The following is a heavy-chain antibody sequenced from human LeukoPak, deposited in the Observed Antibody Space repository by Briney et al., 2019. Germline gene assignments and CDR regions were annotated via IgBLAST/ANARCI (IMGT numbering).Heavy chain of an antibody. J-gene: IGHJ6*03. V-gene: IGHV3-64*01. Sequence: GGSLRLSCAASEFTFSSYAMHWVRQAPGKGLEYVSAISSNGGSTYYANSVKGRFTISRDNSKNTLYLQMGSLRAEDMAVYYCARDLRGSSWFNYYYYMDVWGKGTTVTVSS. CDR2: ISSNGGST. CDR3: ARDLRGSSWFNYYYYMDV. D-gene: IGHD6-13*01. CDR1: EFTFSSYA.